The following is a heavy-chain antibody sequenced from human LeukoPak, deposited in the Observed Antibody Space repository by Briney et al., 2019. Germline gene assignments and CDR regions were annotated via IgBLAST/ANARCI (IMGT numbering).Heavy chain of an antibody. CDR1: GFTFSYYG. D-gene: IGHD3-22*01. J-gene: IGHJ4*02. CDR3: ARDADTSNHFSWLDY. Sequence: PGGSLRLSCAASGFTFSYYGMQWVRQAPGKGLEWVALIWHDGSNEYYADSVKGRFTISRDNSKTTLYLQMNSLRAEDTAVYYCARDADTSNHFSWLDYWGQGTLVTVSS. CDR2: IWHDGSNE. V-gene: IGHV3-33*01.